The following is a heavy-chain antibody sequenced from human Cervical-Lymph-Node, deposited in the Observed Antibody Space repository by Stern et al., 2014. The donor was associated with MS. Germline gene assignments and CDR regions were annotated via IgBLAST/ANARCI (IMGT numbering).Heavy chain of an antibody. CDR3: ARDQPHRYCSGGSCYYYYGMDV. CDR1: GCNFSSYA. V-gene: IGHV1-69*01. D-gene: IGHD2-15*01. CDR2: IGPSVGSA. Sequence: VQLVESGAEVKQPGASVKVSCKASGCNFSSYAISWVRQAPGKGLEWVGGIGPSVGSAYYAETVQGRVTMTGDEYKTTAYLKLSSMRSEDTAVYYCARDQPHRYCSGGSCYYYYGMDVWGQGTTVTVSS. J-gene: IGHJ6*02.